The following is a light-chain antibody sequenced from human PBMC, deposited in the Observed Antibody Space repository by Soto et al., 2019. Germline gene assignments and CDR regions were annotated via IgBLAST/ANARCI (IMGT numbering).Light chain of an antibody. CDR1: SSNIGAGYD. Sequence: QSALTQPPSVSGAPGQMVTISCTGSSSNIGAGYDVHWYRQLPGTAPKLLIYGNSNRPSGVPDRFSGSKSGTSASLAITGLQAEDEADYYCQSYDSSLSGYVFGTGTKVTVL. CDR2: GNS. V-gene: IGLV1-40*01. J-gene: IGLJ1*01. CDR3: QSYDSSLSGYV.